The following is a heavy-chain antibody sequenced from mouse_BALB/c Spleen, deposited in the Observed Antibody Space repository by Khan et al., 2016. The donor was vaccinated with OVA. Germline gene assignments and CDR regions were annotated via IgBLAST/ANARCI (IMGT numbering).Heavy chain of an antibody. V-gene: IGHV5-6*01. J-gene: IGHJ3*01. D-gene: IGHD1-1*01. Sequence: EVKLVESGGDLVKPGGSLKLSCEASGFTFSSYGMSWVRQTPDKRLEWVATISNGGSYTYYPDSVKGRLTISRDNAKNTLYLQMSSLKSEDTAMYYCAGHRFTSPAAWFAYWGQGTLVTVSA. CDR3: AGHRFTSPAAWFAY. CDR1: GFTFSSYG. CDR2: ISNGGSYT.